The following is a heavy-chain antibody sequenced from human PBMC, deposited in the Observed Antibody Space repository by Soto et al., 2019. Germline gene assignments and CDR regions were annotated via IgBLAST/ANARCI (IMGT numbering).Heavy chain of an antibody. Sequence: RGESLKISCKGSGYSFTNFLINWVRQMPGKGLQWMGKIDPSDSYTNYSPSFQGHVTISADKSIRTAYLQWSSLKASDTAVYYCARGYSASGSYYAYWGQGTLVTVSS. J-gene: IGHJ4*02. CDR1: GYSFTNFL. CDR3: ARGYSASGSYYAY. CDR2: IDPSDSYT. D-gene: IGHD3-10*01. V-gene: IGHV5-10-1*01.